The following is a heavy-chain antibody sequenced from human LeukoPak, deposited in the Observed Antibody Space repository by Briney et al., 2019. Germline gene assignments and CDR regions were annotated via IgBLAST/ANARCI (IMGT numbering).Heavy chain of an antibody. D-gene: IGHD5-18*01. J-gene: IGHJ4*02. CDR1: GGSISSYY. CDR2: INHSGST. V-gene: IGHV4-34*01. CDR3: AGKYSSVSNGLDY. Sequence: KPSETLSLTCTVSGGSISSYYWSWIRQPPGKGLEWIGEINHSGSTNYNPSLKSRVTISVDTSKNQFSLKLSSVTAADTAVYYCAGKYSSVSNGLDYWGQGILVTVSS.